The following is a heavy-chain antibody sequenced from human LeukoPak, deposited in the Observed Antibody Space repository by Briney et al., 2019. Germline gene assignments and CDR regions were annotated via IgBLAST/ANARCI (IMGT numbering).Heavy chain of an antibody. CDR1: GFTFSSYG. CDR2: ISGSGGST. D-gene: IGHD1-26*01. J-gene: IGHJ4*02. CDR3: AKDEWELLHFDY. Sequence: PGGSLRLSCAASGFTFSSYGMSWVRQAPGKGLEWVSAISGSGGSTYYADSVKGRFTISRDNSKNTLYLQMNSLRAEDTAVYYCAKDEWELLHFDYWGQGTLVTVSS. V-gene: IGHV3-23*01.